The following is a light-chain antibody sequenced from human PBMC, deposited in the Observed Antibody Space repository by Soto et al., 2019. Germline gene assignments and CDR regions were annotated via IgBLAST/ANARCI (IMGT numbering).Light chain of an antibody. CDR1: SSDVGGYNY. CDR2: DVS. CDR3: CSYAGSPRYV. V-gene: IGLV2-11*01. Sequence: QSALTQPRSVSGSPGQSVTISCTGTSSDVGGYNYVSWYQQHPGKAPKVMIYDVSERPSGVPDRFSGSKSGNTASPTISGLQAEDEAYYYCCSYAGSPRYVLGTGTKLTVL. J-gene: IGLJ1*01.